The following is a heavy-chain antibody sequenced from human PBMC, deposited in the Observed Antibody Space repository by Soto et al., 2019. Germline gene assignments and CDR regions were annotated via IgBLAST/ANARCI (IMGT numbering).Heavy chain of an antibody. J-gene: IGHJ3*02. CDR1: GGTFSSYA. D-gene: IGHD3-10*01. CDR3: ARMVRGVITSPHDAFDI. Sequence: QVQLVQSGAEVKKPGSSVKVSCKASGGTFSSYAISWVRQAPGQGLEWMGGIIPIFGTANYAQKFQGRVTITADEATSTAYMGLSSLRSEDTAVYYCARMVRGVITSPHDAFDIWGQGTMVTVSS. CDR2: IIPIFGTA. V-gene: IGHV1-69*12.